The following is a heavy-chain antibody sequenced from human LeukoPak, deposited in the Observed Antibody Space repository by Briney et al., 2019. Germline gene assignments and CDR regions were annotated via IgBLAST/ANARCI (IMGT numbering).Heavy chain of an antibody. D-gene: IGHD3-22*01. CDR3: ARGPDKYYYDSSGYYFPAPLIDY. J-gene: IGHJ4*02. V-gene: IGHV4-34*01. CDR1: GGSFSGYY. Sequence: SETLSLTCAVYGGSFSGYYWSWIRQPPGKGLEWIGEINHSGSTNYNPSLKSRVTISVDTSKNQFSLKLSSVTAADTAVYYCARGPDKYYYDSSGYYFPAPLIDYWGQGTLVTVSS. CDR2: INHSGST.